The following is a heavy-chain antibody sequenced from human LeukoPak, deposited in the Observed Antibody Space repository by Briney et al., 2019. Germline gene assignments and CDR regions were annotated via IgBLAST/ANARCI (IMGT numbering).Heavy chain of an antibody. CDR1: GFTFSSYA. CDR3: AKGLTVTTKLYFDY. CDR2: ITGSGSST. J-gene: IGHJ4*02. D-gene: IGHD4-17*01. Sequence: QPGGSLRLSCAASGFTFSSYAMRWVRQAPGKGLEWVSAITGSGSSTYYADSVKGRFTISRDNSKNTLYLQMNSLTAEDTALYYCAKGLTVTTKLYFDYWGQGTLVTVSS. V-gene: IGHV3-23*01.